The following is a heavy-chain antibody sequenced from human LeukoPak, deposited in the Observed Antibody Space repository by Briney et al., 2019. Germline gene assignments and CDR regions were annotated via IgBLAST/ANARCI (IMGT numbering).Heavy chain of an antibody. CDR3: ARAGGSGWKWYWFDP. CDR2: MNPNSGNT. D-gene: IGHD6-19*01. CDR1: GYTFTSYA. J-gene: IGHJ5*02. V-gene: IGHV1-8*02. Sequence: GASVKVSCKASGYTFTSYAMNWVRQATGQGLEWMGWMNPNSGNTGYAQKFQGRVTMTRNTSISTAYMELSSLRSEDTAVYYCARAGGSGWKWYWFDPWGQGTLVTVSS.